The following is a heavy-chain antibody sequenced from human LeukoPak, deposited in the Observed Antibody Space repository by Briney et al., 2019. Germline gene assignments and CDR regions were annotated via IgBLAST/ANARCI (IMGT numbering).Heavy chain of an antibody. CDR1: GFTFGSYG. D-gene: IGHD3-3*01. J-gene: IGHJ6*03. CDR2: IRYDGSNK. Sequence: PGGSLRLSCAASGFTFGSYGMHWVRQAPGKGLEWVAFIRYDGSNKYYADSVKGRFTISRDNSKNTLYLQMNSLRAEDTAVYYCAKGSLTIFGVVAPMDVWGKGTTVTVSS. V-gene: IGHV3-30*02. CDR3: AKGSLTIFGVVAPMDV.